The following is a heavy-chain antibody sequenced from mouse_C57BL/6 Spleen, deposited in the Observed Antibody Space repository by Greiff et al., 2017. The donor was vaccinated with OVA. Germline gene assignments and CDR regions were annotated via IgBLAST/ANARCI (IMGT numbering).Heavy chain of an antibody. J-gene: IGHJ1*03. CDR1: GFTFSDYY. D-gene: IGHD2-1*01. CDR2: INYDGSST. CDR3: ARGGIYYDV. V-gene: IGHV5-16*01. Sequence: VKLVESEGGLVQPGSSMKLSCTASGFTFSDYYMAWVRQVPEKGLEWVANINYDGSSTYYLDSLKSRFIISRDNAKNILYLQMSSLKSEDTATYYCARGGIYYDVWGTGTTVTVSS.